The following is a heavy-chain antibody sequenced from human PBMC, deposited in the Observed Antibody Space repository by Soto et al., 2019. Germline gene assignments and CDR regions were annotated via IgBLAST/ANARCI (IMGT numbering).Heavy chain of an antibody. CDR2: ISHSGTT. J-gene: IGHJ6*02. CDR1: GFPISNTYS. Sequence: SETLSFTCLVSGFPISNTYSWGWIRQPPGKGLEWIGSISHSGTTYYSPSLTSRVSISVDTSKNQVSLKLTSVTAADTAVYFCARVTMVIRDSDHFGVDVWGHGTTVTVSS. D-gene: IGHD4-17*01. V-gene: IGHV4-38-2*02. CDR3: ARVTMVIRDSDHFGVDV.